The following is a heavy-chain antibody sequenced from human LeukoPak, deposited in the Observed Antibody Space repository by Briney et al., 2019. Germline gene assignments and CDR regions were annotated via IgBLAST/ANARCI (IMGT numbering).Heavy chain of an antibody. V-gene: IGHV4-38-2*01. Sequence: PGGFLRLSCAASGFTFSDYYMSWIRQAPGKGLECIGSIYYSGSTYYNPSLKSRVTISVDTSKNQFSLKLSSVTAADTAVYYCARQSRGGSYAHANFDYWGQGTLVTVSS. J-gene: IGHJ4*02. CDR2: IYYSGST. CDR1: GFTFSDYY. D-gene: IGHD1-26*01. CDR3: ARQSRGGSYAHANFDY.